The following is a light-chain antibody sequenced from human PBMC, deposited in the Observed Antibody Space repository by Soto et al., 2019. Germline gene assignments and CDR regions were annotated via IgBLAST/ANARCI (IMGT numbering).Light chain of an antibody. CDR3: ATWDDSLNGWV. CDR1: SSNVGSNT. J-gene: IGLJ3*02. CDR2: SNN. V-gene: IGLV1-44*01. Sequence: QSVLTQPPSASGTPGQRVTISCSGGSSNVGSNTGNWYQQLPGTAPKLLIYSNNQRPSGVPDRFSGSKSGTSASLAISGLQSEDEADYYCATWDDSLNGWVFGGGTKLTV.